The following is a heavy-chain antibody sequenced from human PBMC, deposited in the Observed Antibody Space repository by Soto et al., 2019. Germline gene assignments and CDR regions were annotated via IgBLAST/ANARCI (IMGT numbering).Heavy chain of an antibody. CDR2: IYYSGST. D-gene: IGHD3-22*01. J-gene: IGHJ6*02. CDR1: GGSISSYY. CDR3: VRDRYDSSGYYYEDYYYGMDV. V-gene: IGHV4-59*01. Sequence: PSETLSLTCTVSGGSISSYYWSWIRQPPGKGLEWIGYIYYSGSTNYNPSLKSRVTISVDTSKNQFSLKLSSVTAADTAVYYCVRDRYDSSGYYYEDYYYGMDVWGQGTTVTVSS.